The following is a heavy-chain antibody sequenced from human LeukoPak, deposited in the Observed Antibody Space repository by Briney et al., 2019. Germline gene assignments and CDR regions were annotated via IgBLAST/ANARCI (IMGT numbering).Heavy chain of an antibody. CDR1: GFTITRYW. CDR2: VNPDGSSV. CDR3: ARGGSYGDY. D-gene: IGHD3-16*01. V-gene: IGHV3-74*01. J-gene: IGHJ4*02. Sequence: QPGGSLRLSCTASGFTITRYWMYWVRQAPGKGLVWVSRVNPDGSSVTYGDSVKGRFTSSRDNAKNTLYLQMNSLRSEDMAVEYCARGGSYGDYWGQGILVTVSS.